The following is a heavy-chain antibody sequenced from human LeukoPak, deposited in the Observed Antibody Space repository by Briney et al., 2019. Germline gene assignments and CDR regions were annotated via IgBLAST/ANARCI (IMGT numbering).Heavy chain of an antibody. CDR3: ARDRGLGYYGSGSYSWFDP. Sequence: SETLSLTCTVSGGSISSSSYYWGWIRQPPGKGLEWIGSIYYSGSTYYNPSLKSRVTISVDTSKNQFSLKLDSVTPEDTAVYYCARDRGLGYYGSGSYSWFDPWGQGTLVTVSS. D-gene: IGHD3-10*01. V-gene: IGHV4-39*02. CDR2: IYYSGST. J-gene: IGHJ5*02. CDR1: GGSISSSSYY.